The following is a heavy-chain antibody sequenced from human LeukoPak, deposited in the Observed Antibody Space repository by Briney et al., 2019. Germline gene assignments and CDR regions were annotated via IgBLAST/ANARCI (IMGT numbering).Heavy chain of an antibody. CDR1: GFTFSSYW. V-gene: IGHV3-7*01. J-gene: IGHJ6*03. CDR2: IKQDGSEK. CDR3: TRDRRAAMAYALDYYYCMDV. D-gene: IGHD5-18*01. Sequence: PGGSLRLSCAASGFTFSSYWMSWVRQAPGKGLEWVANIKQDGSEKYYVDSVKGRFTISRDNAKNSLYLQMNSLRAEDTAVYYCTRDRRAAMAYALDYYYCMDVWGKGTTVTVSS.